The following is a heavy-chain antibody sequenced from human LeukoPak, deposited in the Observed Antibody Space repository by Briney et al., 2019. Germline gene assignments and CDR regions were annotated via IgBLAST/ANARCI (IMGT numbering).Heavy chain of an antibody. J-gene: IGHJ4*02. V-gene: IGHV3-30*03. D-gene: IGHD6-19*01. CDR3: ATIYSSGWYSYASDFDY. CDR1: GFTFSSYG. Sequence: AGGSLRLSCAASGFTFSSYGMHWVRQAPGKGLEWVAVISYDGSNKYYADSVKGRFTISRDNSKNTLYLQMNSLRAEDTAVYYCATIYSSGWYSYASDFDYWGQGTLVTVSS. CDR2: ISYDGSNK.